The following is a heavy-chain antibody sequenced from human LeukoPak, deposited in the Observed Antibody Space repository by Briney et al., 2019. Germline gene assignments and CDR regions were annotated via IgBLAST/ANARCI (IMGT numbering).Heavy chain of an antibody. V-gene: IGHV3-7*01. J-gene: IGHJ4*02. D-gene: IGHD3-22*01. CDR1: GFSLSDYW. Sequence: GGSLRLLCAASGFSLSDYWMTCVRLAPGEGLECVGNIKFDGSEIYYLDSLRGRFSISRDNAKNSLYLQMNSLRVEDTAVYYCTRDLNHDSSGWGQGTLVSVSS. CDR2: IKFDGSEI. CDR3: TRDLNHDSSG.